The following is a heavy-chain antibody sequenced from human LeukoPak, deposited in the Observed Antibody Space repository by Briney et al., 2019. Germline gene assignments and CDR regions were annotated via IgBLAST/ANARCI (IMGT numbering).Heavy chain of an antibody. CDR3: ARLIWYNSSWYGGYYFDY. V-gene: IGHV4-39*01. Sequence: SETLSLTCTVSGGSISSSNYYWGWIRQPPGKGLEWIGSIYYSGNTYYNPSLKSRVTISVDTSKNQFSLKLSSVTAADTAVYYCARLIWYNSSWYGGYYFDYWGQGTLVTVSS. CDR2: IYYSGNT. D-gene: IGHD6-13*01. J-gene: IGHJ4*02. CDR1: GGSISSSNYY.